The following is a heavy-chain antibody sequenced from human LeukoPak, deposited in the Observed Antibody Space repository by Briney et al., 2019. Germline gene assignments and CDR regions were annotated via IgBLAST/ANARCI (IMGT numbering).Heavy chain of an antibody. J-gene: IGHJ6*03. CDR3: ARRGYPAYYYYMDV. D-gene: IGHD5-12*01. CDR1: GYTFTSYG. Sequence: ASMKVSCKTSGYTFTSYGISWVRQAPGQGLEWMGWISADNGKTNYAQKLQGRVTMTTDTSTTTAYMELRSLRSDDTAVYYCARRGYPAYYYYMDVWGKGTTVTVSS. V-gene: IGHV1-18*01. CDR2: ISADNGKT.